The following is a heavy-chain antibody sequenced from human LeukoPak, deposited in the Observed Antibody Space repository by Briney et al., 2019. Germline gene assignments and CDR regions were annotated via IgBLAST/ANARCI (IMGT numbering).Heavy chain of an antibody. J-gene: IGHJ4*02. CDR2: MNPRGGT. CDR1: GGSFSGYY. D-gene: IGHD1-26*01. Sequence: SETLSLTCAVYGGSFSGYYWSWVRQPPGKGLEWIGEMNPRGGTDYTPSLKSRVTMSVDTSKNQFSLKVTSVTAADTAVYYCARGDVGPRLGYWGQGTLVTVSS. CDR3: ARGDVGPRLGY. V-gene: IGHV4-34*01.